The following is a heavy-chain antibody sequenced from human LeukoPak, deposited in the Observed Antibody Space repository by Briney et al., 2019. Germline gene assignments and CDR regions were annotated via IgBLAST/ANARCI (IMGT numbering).Heavy chain of an antibody. V-gene: IGHV1-2*02. CDR2: INPNSGGT. J-gene: IGHJ3*02. D-gene: IGHD6-19*01. CDR3: ARGLQENLAWLTAFSAFDI. CDR1: GYTFTGYY. Sequence: ASVKVSCKASGYTFTGYYMHWVRHAPGQGLEWMGWINPNSGGTNYAQKVQGRVTMTTDTSTSTAYMELRSLRSDDTAVYYCARGLQENLAWLTAFSAFDIWGQGTMVTVSS.